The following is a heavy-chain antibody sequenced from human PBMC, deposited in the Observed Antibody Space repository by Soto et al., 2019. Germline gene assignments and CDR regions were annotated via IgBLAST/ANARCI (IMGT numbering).Heavy chain of an antibody. D-gene: IGHD5-12*01. Sequence: SETVSLTCTVSGGSISSYYWSWIRQPPGKGLEWIGYIYYSGSTNYNPSLKSRVTISVDTSKNQFSLKLSSVTAADTAVYYCARVRDGYNYDYWGPGTLVTVSS. CDR1: GGSISSYY. CDR2: IYYSGST. J-gene: IGHJ4*02. CDR3: ARVRDGYNYDY. V-gene: IGHV4-59*01.